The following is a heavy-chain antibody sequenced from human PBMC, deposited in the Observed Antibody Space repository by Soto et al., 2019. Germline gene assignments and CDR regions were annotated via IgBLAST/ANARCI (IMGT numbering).Heavy chain of an antibody. D-gene: IGHD2-8*01. V-gene: IGHV4-34*01. CDR1: GGSFSGYY. J-gene: IGHJ6*02. Sequence: TSETLSLTCAVYGGSFSGYYWNWIRQPPGKGLEWVGEINHSGSTNYNPSLKSRVTISVDTSKNQFSLKLSSVTAADTAVYYCARGHPHCTNGVCYFYYYYYGMDVWGQGTTVTVSS. CDR2: INHSGST. CDR3: ARGHPHCTNGVCYFYYYYYGMDV.